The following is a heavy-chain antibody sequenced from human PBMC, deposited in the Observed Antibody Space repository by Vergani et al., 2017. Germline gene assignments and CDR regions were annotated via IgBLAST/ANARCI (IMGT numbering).Heavy chain of an antibody. Sequence: QVQLVQSGAEVKKSGASVKVSCKASGYTFTSYGISWVRQAPGQGLEWMGWISAYNGNTHYAQKLQVRVTMTTDTSTSTAYMELRSLGSDDTAVYYGAREVYDRPVGGAFDIWGQGSMVTVSS. CDR3: AREVYDRPVGGAFDI. D-gene: IGHD3-22*01. V-gene: IGHV1-18*01. CDR2: ISAYNGNT. CDR1: GYTFTSYG. J-gene: IGHJ3*02.